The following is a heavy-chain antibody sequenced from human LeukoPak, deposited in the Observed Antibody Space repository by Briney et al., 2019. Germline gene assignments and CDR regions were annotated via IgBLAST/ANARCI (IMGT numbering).Heavy chain of an antibody. V-gene: IGHV4-39*07. CDR1: GDSISIYY. CDR2: IYYSGST. CDR3: ARESRDIAQGFFDY. J-gene: IGHJ4*02. Sequence: SETLSLTCTVSGDSISIYYWSWVRQPAGKGLEWIGSIYYSGSTYYNPSLKSRVTISVDTSKNQFSLKLSSVTAADTAVYYCARESRDIAQGFFDYWGQGTLVTVSS. D-gene: IGHD2-15*01.